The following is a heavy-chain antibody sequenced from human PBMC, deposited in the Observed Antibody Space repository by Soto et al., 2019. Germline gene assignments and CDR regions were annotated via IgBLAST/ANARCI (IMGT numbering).Heavy chain of an antibody. J-gene: IGHJ5*02. V-gene: IGHV5-51*01. Sequence: LKISCKGSIYSFTSYWIAWMRQMPGKGLEWMGISYPGDSDTRYSPSFQGQVTISADKSISTAYLQWSSLKASDTAKYYCARPAGIAAAGRGWFDLWGQGTLVTVSS. CDR3: ARPAGIAAAGRGWFDL. CDR1: IYSFTSYW. CDR2: SYPGDSDT. D-gene: IGHD6-13*01.